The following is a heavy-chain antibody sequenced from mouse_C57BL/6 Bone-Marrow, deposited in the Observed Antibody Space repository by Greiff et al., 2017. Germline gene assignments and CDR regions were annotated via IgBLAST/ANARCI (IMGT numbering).Heavy chain of an antibody. CDR1: GFSLTSYG. J-gene: IGHJ4*01. CDR3: ARVFHYYYALDY. Sequence: VQLQQSGPGLVQPSQSLSITCTVSGFSLTSYGVHWVRQSPGKGLEWLGVIWSGGGTDYNAAFISRLSISKDNYKSHVFFNMNSLQADDTAIYYCARVFHYYYALDYWGQGTTVTVSS. V-gene: IGHV2-2*01. CDR2: IWSGGGT.